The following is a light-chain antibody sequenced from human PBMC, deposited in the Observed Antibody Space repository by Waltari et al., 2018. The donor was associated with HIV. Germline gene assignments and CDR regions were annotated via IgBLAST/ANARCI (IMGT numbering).Light chain of an antibody. CDR3: QSTDSGGLQEI. CDR1: VLPRRY. V-gene: IGLV3-25*03. J-gene: IGLJ2*01. CDR2: KQR. Sequence: SYELTQPPSVSVYPGQTAVITCSGDVLPRRYSYWYQQKPGRAPVVVMYKQRERPSGIPERFSGSISGATVTLTITGVQAADEADYYCQSTDSGGLQEIFGGGTKLTFL.